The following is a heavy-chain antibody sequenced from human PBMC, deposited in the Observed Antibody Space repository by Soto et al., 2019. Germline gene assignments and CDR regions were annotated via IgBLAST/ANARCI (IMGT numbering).Heavy chain of an antibody. J-gene: IGHJ5*02. D-gene: IGHD2-21*02. V-gene: IGHV4-59*01. CDR3: ARECGGDCYGWFDP. CDR1: GGSISSYY. CDR2: IYYSGST. Sequence: PSETLSLTCTVSGGSISSYYWSWIRQPPGKGLEWIGYIYYSGSTSYNPSLKSRVTISVDTSKNQFSLKLSSVTAADTAVYYCARECGGDCYGWFDPWGQGTLVTVSS.